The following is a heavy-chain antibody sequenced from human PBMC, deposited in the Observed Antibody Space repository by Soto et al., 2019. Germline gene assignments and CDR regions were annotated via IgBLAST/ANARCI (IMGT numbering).Heavy chain of an antibody. Sequence: GGSLRLSCAASRFTFSSYGMHWVRQAPGKGLEWVAVISYDGSNKYYADSVKGRFTISRDNSKNTLYLQMNSLRAEDTAVYYCAKGYCSGGSCYSPPKYYYYGMDVWGQGTTVTVSS. V-gene: IGHV3-30*18. CDR2: ISYDGSNK. J-gene: IGHJ6*02. D-gene: IGHD2-15*01. CDR3: AKGYCSGGSCYSPPKYYYYGMDV. CDR1: RFTFSSYG.